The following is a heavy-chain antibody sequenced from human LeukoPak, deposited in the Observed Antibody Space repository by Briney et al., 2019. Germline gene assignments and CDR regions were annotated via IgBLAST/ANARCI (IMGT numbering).Heavy chain of an antibody. V-gene: IGHV4-34*01. CDR2: INHSGST. Sequence: SETLSLTCAVYGGSFSGYYWSWIRQPPGEGLEWIGEINHSGSTNYNPSLKSRVTISVDTSKNQFSLKLSSVTAADTAVYYCASENPHSGSLDYWGQGTLVTVSS. D-gene: IGHD3-10*01. J-gene: IGHJ4*02. CDR3: ASENPHSGSLDY. CDR1: GGSFSGYY.